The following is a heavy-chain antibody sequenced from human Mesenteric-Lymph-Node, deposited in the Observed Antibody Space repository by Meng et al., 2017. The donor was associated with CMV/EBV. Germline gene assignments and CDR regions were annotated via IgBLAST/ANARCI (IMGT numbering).Heavy chain of an antibody. J-gene: IGHJ6*02. CDR1: GFTFSSYE. CDR3: ARWGMRWLRRGVYGMDV. Sequence: GGSLRLSCAASGFTFSSYEMNWVRQAPGKGLEWVSYISSSGSTIYYADSVKGRFTISRDNAKNSLYLQMNSLRAEDTAVYYCARWGMRWLRRGVYGMDVWGQGTTVTVSS. V-gene: IGHV3-48*03. D-gene: IGHD5-12*01. CDR2: ISSSGSTI.